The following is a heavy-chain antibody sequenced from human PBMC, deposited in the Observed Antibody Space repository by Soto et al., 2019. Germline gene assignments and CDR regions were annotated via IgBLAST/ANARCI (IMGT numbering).Heavy chain of an antibody. V-gene: IGHV4-59*08. Sequence: SETLSLTCTVSGGSISSYYWSWIRQPPGKGLEWIGYIYYSGSTNYNPSLKSRVTISVDTSKNQFSLKLSSVTAADTAVYYCASRQTTVTYNWFDPWGQGTLVTVSS. CDR3: ASRQTTVTYNWFDP. D-gene: IGHD4-17*01. CDR1: GGSISSYY. CDR2: IYYSGST. J-gene: IGHJ5*02.